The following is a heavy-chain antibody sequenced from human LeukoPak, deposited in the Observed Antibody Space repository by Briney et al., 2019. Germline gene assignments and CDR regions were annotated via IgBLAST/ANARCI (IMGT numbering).Heavy chain of an antibody. D-gene: IGHD1-26*01. CDR1: GYTFTSYA. CDR3: ARVLWWELRGFDI. V-gene: IGHV1-3*01. Sequence: GASVKVSCKASGYTFTSYAMHWVRQAPGQRLEWMGWINAGNGNTKYSQKFQGRVTITRDTSASTAYMELSSLRSEDTAVYYCARVLWWELRGFDIWGQGTMVTVSS. CDR2: INAGNGNT. J-gene: IGHJ3*02.